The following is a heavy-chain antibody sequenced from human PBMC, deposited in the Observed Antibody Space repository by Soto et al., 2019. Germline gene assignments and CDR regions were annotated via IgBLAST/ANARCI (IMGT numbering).Heavy chain of an antibody. V-gene: IGHV1-69*01. CDR2: IIPLFGTA. Sequence: QVQLEQSGAEVKQPGSSVRVSCKTSGGTFSTYAINWVRQAPGQGLEWMGAIIPLFGTADYSQKFQGRVTITAAESTSTAYMELSSLRSDDTAVYFSARPKGTYSSGYYYFDFWGQGTLVTVSS. CDR3: ARPKGTYSSGYYYFDF. D-gene: IGHD6-19*01. CDR1: GGTFSTYA. J-gene: IGHJ4*02.